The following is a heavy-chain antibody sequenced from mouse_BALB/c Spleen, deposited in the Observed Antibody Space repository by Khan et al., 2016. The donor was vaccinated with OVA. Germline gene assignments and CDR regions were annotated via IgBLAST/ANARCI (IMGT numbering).Heavy chain of an antibody. CDR1: GYTFTSYV. J-gene: IGHJ3*01. CDR3: SPVGTDYVSFAY. V-gene: IGHV1S136*01. CDR2: IYPFNDDT. D-gene: IGHD2-13*01. Sequence: VQLQQSGPEVVKPGASVKMSCKASGYTFTSYVMHWVKQKPGLGLEWIGYIYPFNDDTKYNENFKGKATLTSDRSSSTAYLELSSLTSEDSAVYYCSPVGTDYVSFAYWGQGTLVTVSA.